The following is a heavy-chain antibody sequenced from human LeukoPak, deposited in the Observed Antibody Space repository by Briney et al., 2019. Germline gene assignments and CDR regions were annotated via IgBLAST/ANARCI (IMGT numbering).Heavy chain of an antibody. J-gene: IGHJ4*02. CDR3: AKFSGVVPAAPIDY. CDR2: ISGSGGST. Sequence: GGSLRLSCAASGFTFSSYAMSWVRQAPGKGLEWVSAISGSGGSTYYADSVKGRFTISRDNSKNTLYLQVNSLRAEDTAVYYCAKFSGVVPAAPIDYWGQGTLVTVSS. D-gene: IGHD2-2*01. CDR1: GFTFSSYA. V-gene: IGHV3-23*01.